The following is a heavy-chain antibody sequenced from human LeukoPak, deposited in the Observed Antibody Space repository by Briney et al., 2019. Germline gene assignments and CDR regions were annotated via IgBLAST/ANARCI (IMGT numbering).Heavy chain of an antibody. CDR1: GFTFSSYD. D-gene: IGHD4-17*01. V-gene: IGHV3-30-3*01. CDR3: AREHYGDLYFDC. CDR2: ISYDGSNE. Sequence: GGSLSLSCAASGFTFSSYDMHWVRQAPGKGLEWVAVISYDGSNEYYADSVKGRFTISRDNSKNTLYLQMNSLRPEDTALYYCAREHYGDLYFDCWGQGCLVTVSS. J-gene: IGHJ4*01.